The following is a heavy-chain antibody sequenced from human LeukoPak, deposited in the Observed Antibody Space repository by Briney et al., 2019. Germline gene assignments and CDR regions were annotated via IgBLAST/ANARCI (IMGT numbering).Heavy chain of an antibody. Sequence: ASVKVSCKASGYTFTNYDIMWVRQATGQGPEWMGWMNSNTGNTGSAQKFQGRVTMTRDTSINTAYMVLHSLTSEDTAVYYCARGRGGTVVRGYLDYWGQGTLVTVSS. D-gene: IGHD3-10*01. J-gene: IGHJ4*02. V-gene: IGHV1-8*01. CDR3: ARGRGGTVVRGYLDY. CDR2: MNSNTGNT. CDR1: GYTFTNYD.